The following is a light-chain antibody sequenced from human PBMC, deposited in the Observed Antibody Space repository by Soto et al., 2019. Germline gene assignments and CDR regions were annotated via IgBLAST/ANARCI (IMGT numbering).Light chain of an antibody. CDR2: SNN. CDR3: AAWDDSLNGYV. CDR1: SSNIGSNT. V-gene: IGLV1-44*01. Sequence: QSVLTQPPSASGTPAQRVTISCSGSSSNIGSNTVNWYQQLPGTAPKHLIYSNNQRPSGVPDRFSGSKSGTSASLAISGLQSEDEADYYCAAWDDSLNGYVFGSGTKVTVL. J-gene: IGLJ1*01.